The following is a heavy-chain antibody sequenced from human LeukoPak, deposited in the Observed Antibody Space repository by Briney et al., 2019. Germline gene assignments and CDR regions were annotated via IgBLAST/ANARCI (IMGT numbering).Heavy chain of an antibody. V-gene: IGHV1-8*01. D-gene: IGHD3-10*01. CDR1: GYTFTSYD. CDR3: ARAWGYGSGSYYNVGYYYYYMDV. J-gene: IGHJ6*03. Sequence: ALVKVSCKASGYTFTSYDINWVRQATGQGLEWMGWMNPNSGNTGYAQKFQGRVTMTRNTSISTAYMELSSLRSEDTAVYYCARAWGYGSGSYYNVGYYYYYMDVWGKGTTVTVSS. CDR2: MNPNSGNT.